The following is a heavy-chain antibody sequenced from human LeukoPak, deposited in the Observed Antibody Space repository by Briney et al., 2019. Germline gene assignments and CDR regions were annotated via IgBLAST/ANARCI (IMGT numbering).Heavy chain of an antibody. V-gene: IGHV4-30-4*01. CDR3: ARAKRGNNWFDP. J-gene: IGHJ5*02. CDR1: GGSISSGDYY. CDR2: IYYSGTT. Sequence: SQTLSLTCSVSGGSISSGDYYWSWIRQPPGKGLEWIRYIYYSGTTYYNPSLKSRVTFSLDTSKNQFSLKLSSVTAADTALYYCARAKRGNNWFDPWGQGTLVTVSS. D-gene: IGHD3-16*01.